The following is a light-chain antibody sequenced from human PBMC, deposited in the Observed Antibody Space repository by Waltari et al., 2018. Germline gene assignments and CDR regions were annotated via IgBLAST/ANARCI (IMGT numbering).Light chain of an antibody. CDR3: QQNDNSPRT. CDR1: QDISNW. J-gene: IGKJ1*01. V-gene: IGKV1-33*01. Sequence: DIQMTQSPASLSASVGDRVTISCRASQDISNWLAWYQQKPGKAPKLLIYRASNLEAGVPSRFSGSGSGTDFTLTINSLQPEDIATYYCQQNDNSPRTFGQGTKVEIK. CDR2: RAS.